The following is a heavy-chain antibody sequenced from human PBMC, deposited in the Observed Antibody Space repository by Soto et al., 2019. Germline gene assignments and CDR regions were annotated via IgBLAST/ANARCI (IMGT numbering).Heavy chain of an antibody. J-gene: IGHJ4*02. D-gene: IGHD3-10*01. V-gene: IGHV4-30-4*01. CDR2: INYSGST. CDR1: GGSISSGDNY. CDR3: ARDQWFGELSFDY. Sequence: PSETLSLTCTVSGGSISSGDNYWSWIRQPPGEGLEWIGYINYSGSTYYNPSLKSRVSISVDTSKNQFSLKVSSVTAADTAEYYCARDQWFGELSFDYWGQGTLVTVSS.